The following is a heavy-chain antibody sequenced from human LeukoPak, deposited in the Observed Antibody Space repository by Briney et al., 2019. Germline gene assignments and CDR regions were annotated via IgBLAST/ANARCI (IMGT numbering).Heavy chain of an antibody. J-gene: IGHJ4*02. D-gene: IGHD2-2*02. CDR3: ARDQGQLLYGFDY. CDR2: IKQDGSEE. CDR1: GFSFSSFW. Sequence: PGGSLRLSCEASGFSFSSFWMSWVRQAPGKGLEWVANIKQDGSEENYVDSVKGRFTISRDNAKKSLYLQMNSLRAEDTAVYYCARDQGQLLYGFDYWGQGTLVTVSS. V-gene: IGHV3-7*01.